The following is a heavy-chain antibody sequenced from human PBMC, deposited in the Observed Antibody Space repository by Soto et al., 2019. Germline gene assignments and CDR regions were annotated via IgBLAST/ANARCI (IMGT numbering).Heavy chain of an antibody. CDR1: GFTVSSNY. CDR3: VVLTSSRHYYMDF. V-gene: IGHV3-66*01. CDR2: IYSGGST. J-gene: IGHJ6*03. D-gene: IGHD2-15*01. Sequence: GGSLRLSCAASGFTVSSNYMSWVRQAPGKGLEWVSVIYSGGSTYYADSVKGRFTISRDNSKNTLYLQMNSLRAEDTAVYYFVVLTSSRHYYMDFWGKRTTDTVSS.